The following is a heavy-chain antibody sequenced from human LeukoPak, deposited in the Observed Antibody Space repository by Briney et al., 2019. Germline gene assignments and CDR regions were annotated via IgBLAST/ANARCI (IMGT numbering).Heavy chain of an antibody. J-gene: IGHJ4*02. V-gene: IGHV4-39*01. D-gene: IGHD1-1*01. CDR1: GGSISSSSYY. CDR3: ARHGTGYTRGFDY. CDR2: IYYSGST. Sequence: SETLSLICTVSGGSISSSSYYWGWIRQPPGKGLEWIGSIYYSGSTYYNPSLKSRVTISVDTSKNQFSLKLSSVTAADTAVYYCARHGTGYTRGFDYWGQGTLVTVSS.